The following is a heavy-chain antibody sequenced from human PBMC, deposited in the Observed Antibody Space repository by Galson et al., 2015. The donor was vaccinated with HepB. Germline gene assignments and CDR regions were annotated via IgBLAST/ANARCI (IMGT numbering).Heavy chain of an antibody. D-gene: IGHD2-15*01. V-gene: IGHV1-2*02. CDR2: INPNSGGT. CDR1: GYTFTGYY. CDR3: ARDRYCSGGSCYSFWFDP. J-gene: IGHJ5*02. Sequence: SVKVSCKASGYTFTGYYMHWVRQAPGQGLEWMGWINPNSGGTNYAQKFQGRVTMTRDTSISTAYMELSRLRSDDTAVYYCARDRYCSGGSCYSFWFDPWGQGTLVTVSS.